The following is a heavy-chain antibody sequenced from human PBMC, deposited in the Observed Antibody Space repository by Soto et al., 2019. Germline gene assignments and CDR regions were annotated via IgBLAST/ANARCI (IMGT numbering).Heavy chain of an antibody. J-gene: IGHJ4*02. CDR3: ARDRTVGYYYDSSGYYYFDY. CDR1: GYTFTSYG. Sequence: QVQLVQSGAEVKKPGASVKVSCKASGYTFTSYGISWVRQAPGQGLEWMGWISAYNGNTNYAQKLQGRVTMTTDTSTSTAYMELRSLRSDDTAVYYCARDRTVGYYYDSSGYYYFDYWGQGTLVTVYS. D-gene: IGHD3-22*01. V-gene: IGHV1-18*01. CDR2: ISAYNGNT.